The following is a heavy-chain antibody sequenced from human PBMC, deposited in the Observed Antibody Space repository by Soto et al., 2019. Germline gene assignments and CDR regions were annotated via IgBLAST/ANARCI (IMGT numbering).Heavy chain of an antibody. Sequence: GGSLRLSCAASGFRCDDYAIHWVRQAPGKGLEWVSGVGWTSGHLGYADSVKGRLTISRDYAKNSVSLEMNSLSVEDTALYYCVRQHLVRMCFDSGGEGTLVTVSS. CDR1: GFRCDDYA. D-gene: IGHD6-13*01. V-gene: IGHV3-9*01. CDR3: VRQHLVRMCFDS. J-gene: IGHJ4*02. CDR2: VGWTSGHL.